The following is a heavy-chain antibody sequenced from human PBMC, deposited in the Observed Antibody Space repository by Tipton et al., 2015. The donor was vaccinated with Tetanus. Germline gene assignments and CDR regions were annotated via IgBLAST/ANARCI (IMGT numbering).Heavy chain of an antibody. Sequence: QLVQSGAEVKKPGESLKISCKGSGYSFSSYWIGWVRQIPGKGLEWMGIIYPGDSDTKYSPSFQGRVTISADKSISTAYLQWSSRGASDPAMYYCARQTSGIGYYDIWSTFNFAAFDMWGQGTTVTVSS. J-gene: IGHJ3*02. CDR1: GYSFSSYW. CDR2: IYPGDSDT. V-gene: IGHV5-51*01. CDR3: ARQTSGIGYYDIWSTFNFAAFDM. D-gene: IGHD3-3*01.